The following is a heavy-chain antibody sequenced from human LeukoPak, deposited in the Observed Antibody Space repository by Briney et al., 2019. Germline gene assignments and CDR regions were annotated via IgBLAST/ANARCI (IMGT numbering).Heavy chain of an antibody. J-gene: IGHJ6*02. D-gene: IGHD6-19*01. CDR2: IIPIFGTA. CDR3: AAQYSSGWYVEHYYGMDV. V-gene: IGHV1-69*13. Sequence: ASVKVSCKASGGTFSSYAISWVRQAPGQGLEWMGEIIPIFGTANYAQKFQGRVTITADESTSTAYMELSSLRSEDTAVYYCAAQYSSGWYVEHYYGMDVWGQGTTVTVSS. CDR1: GGTFSSYA.